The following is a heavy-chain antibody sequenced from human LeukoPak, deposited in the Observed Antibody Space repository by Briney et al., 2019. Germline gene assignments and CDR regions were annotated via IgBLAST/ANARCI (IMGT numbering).Heavy chain of an antibody. V-gene: IGHV1-69*10. CDR2: IIPILGIA. CDR1: GGTFSSYA. CDR3: ARDRVMIELNYFDY. D-gene: IGHD3-22*01. Sequence: GASVKVSCKASGGTFSSYAISWVRQAPGQGLEWMGGIIPILGIANYAQKFQGRVTITADKSTSTAYMELSSLRSEDTAVYYCARDRVMIELNYFDYWGQGTLVTVSS. J-gene: IGHJ4*02.